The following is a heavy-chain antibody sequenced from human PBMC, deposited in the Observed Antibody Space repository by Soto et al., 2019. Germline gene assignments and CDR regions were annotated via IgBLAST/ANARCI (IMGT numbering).Heavy chain of an antibody. Sequence: LRLSCAASGFTFSSYSMNWVRQAPGKGLEWVSSISSSSSYIYYADSVKGRFTISRDNAKNSLYLQMNSLRAEDTAVYYCARDRGYCGGDCYSHYYYGMDVWGQGTTVTVSS. J-gene: IGHJ6*02. V-gene: IGHV3-21*01. CDR3: ARDRGYCGGDCYSHYYYGMDV. D-gene: IGHD2-21*02. CDR1: GFTFSSYS. CDR2: ISSSSSYI.